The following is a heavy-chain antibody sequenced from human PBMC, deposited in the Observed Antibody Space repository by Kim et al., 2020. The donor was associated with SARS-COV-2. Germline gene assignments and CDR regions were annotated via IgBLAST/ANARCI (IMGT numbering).Heavy chain of an antibody. CDR2: GGST. CDR3: ARGGENFDY. Sequence: GGSTFYASSVKGRFTISRDNSKNTLYLQMNSLRAEDTAVYYCARGGENFDYWGQGTLVTVSS. V-gene: IGHV3-53*01. J-gene: IGHJ4*02. D-gene: IGHD1-26*01.